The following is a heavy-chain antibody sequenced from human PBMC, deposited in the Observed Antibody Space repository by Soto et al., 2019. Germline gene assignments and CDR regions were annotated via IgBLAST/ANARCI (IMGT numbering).Heavy chain of an antibody. CDR2: TYYRSRWYS. J-gene: IGHJ6*02. CDR1: GDTVSSNSVA. D-gene: IGHD2-15*01. Sequence: SQTLSLTCVGSGDTVSSNSVAWNWVRQSPSRGLEWLGRTYYRSRWYSDYAVSVRSRIDINADTSKNQVSLQPNSVTPEDTAVYYCARSEEDSDYYYYGMDVRGQGTRVTVSS. V-gene: IGHV6-1*01. CDR3: ARSEEDSDYYYYGMDV.